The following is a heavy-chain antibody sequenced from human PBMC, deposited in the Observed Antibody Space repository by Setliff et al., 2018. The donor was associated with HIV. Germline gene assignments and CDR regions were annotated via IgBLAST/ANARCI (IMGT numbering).Heavy chain of an antibody. J-gene: IGHJ6*03. CDR3: ARGFSGHYSFTGYMDV. Sequence: PSETLSLTCAVYGESFSGYYWNWTRQPPGKGLEWIGEINHSGSTKYNPSLKSRVTISVDTSKKQFSLKLSSVTAADTAVYYCARGFSGHYSFTGYMDVWGKGTTVTVSS. D-gene: IGHD3-22*01. V-gene: IGHV4-34*01. CDR1: GESFSGYY. CDR2: INHSGST.